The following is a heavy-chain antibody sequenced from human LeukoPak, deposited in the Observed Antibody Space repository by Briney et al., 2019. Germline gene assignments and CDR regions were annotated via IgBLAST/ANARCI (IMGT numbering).Heavy chain of an antibody. CDR1: GGSISIYY. V-gene: IGHV4-59*01. CDR2: IYYSGST. J-gene: IGHJ4*02. Sequence: SETLSLTCTVSGGSISIYYWSWIRQPPGKGLEWIGYIYYSGSTNYNPSLKSRVTISVDTSKNQFSLKLSSVTAADTAVYYCASGSSGWYYRIDYWGQGTLVTVSS. CDR3: ASGSSGWYYRIDY. D-gene: IGHD6-19*01.